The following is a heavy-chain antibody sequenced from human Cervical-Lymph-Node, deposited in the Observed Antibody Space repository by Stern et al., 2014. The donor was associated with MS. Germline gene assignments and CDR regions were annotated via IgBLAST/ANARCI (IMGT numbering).Heavy chain of an antibody. CDR2: IFHSGTT. Sequence: QVQLQESGPGLVKPSGTLSLNCGVSGASISSSWWWSWVRQTPGKGLEWMGEIFHSGTTNYNPSLGSRVTISVDKSKNQVSLKLNSVTAADTAVYYCARGREAMDVWGQGTTVIVSS. V-gene: IGHV4-4*02. CDR1: GASISSSWW. J-gene: IGHJ6*02. CDR3: ARGREAMDV.